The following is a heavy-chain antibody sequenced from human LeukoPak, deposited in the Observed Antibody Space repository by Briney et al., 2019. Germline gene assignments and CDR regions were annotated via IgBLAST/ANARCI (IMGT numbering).Heavy chain of an antibody. CDR3: ARAVDSSGYYYVHFDY. CDR2: INHSGST. D-gene: IGHD3-22*01. J-gene: IGHJ4*02. Sequence: SETLSLTCAVYGGSFSGYYWNWIRQPPGKGLEWIGEINHSGSTNYNPSLKSRVTISVDTSKNQFSLKLSSVTAADTAVYYCARAVDSSGYYYVHFDYWGQGTLVTVSS. V-gene: IGHV4-34*01. CDR1: GGSFSGYY.